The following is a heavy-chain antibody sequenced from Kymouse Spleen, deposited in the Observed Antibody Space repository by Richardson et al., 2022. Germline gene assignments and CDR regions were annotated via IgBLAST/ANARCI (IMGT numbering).Heavy chain of an antibody. CDR3: AREDWNYAAFDI. J-gene: IGHJ3*02. CDR2: INHSGST. Sequence: QVQLQQWGAGLLKPSETLSLTCAVYGGSFSGYYWSWIRQPPGKGLEWIGEINHSGSTNYNPSLKSRVTISVDTSKNQFSLKLSSVTAADTAVYYCAREDWNYAAFDIWGQGTMVTVSS. D-gene: IGHD1-7*01. CDR1: GGSFSGYY. V-gene: IGHV4-34*01.